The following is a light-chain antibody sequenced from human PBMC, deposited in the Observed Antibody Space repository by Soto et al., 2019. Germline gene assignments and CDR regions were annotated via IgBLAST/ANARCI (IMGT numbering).Light chain of an antibody. J-gene: IGKJ4*01. CDR3: QHSYSTPPT. V-gene: IGKV1-5*01. Sequence: DIQMTQSPSTVSAYVGDSVTITCRASQSITTWLAWYQQRPGKAPKLLIYDVSSLQSGVPSRFSGSGSGTEFTLTISSLQPDDFATYYCQHSYSTPPTVGGWNKVDIK. CDR1: QSITTW. CDR2: DVS.